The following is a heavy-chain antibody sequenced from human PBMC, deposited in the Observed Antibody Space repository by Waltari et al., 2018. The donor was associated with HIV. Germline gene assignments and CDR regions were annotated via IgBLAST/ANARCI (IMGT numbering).Heavy chain of an antibody. CDR2: IYHSGST. J-gene: IGHJ4*02. CDR3: ARVGDCTNGVCYTGAFDY. D-gene: IGHD2-8*01. V-gene: IGHV4-38-2*02. Sequence: QVQLQESGPGLVKPSETLSLTCTVSGYSISSGYYWGWIRQPPGKGLEWIGSIYHSGSTYYNPSLKSRVTISVDTSKNQFSLKLSSVTAADTAVYYCARVGDCTNGVCYTGAFDYWGQGTLVTVSS. CDR1: GYSISSGYY.